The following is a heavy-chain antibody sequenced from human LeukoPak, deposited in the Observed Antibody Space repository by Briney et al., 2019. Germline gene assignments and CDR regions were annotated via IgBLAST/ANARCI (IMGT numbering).Heavy chain of an antibody. Sequence: ASVKVSCKASGYTFSGDYMHWVRQAPGQGLEWMGRINPNSGGTNYAQKFQGRVTMTRDTSISTAYMELSRLTSDDTAVYYCARGGIAVAGRDNWFDPWGQGTLVTVSS. V-gene: IGHV1-2*06. CDR3: ARGGIAVAGRDNWFDP. D-gene: IGHD6-19*01. J-gene: IGHJ5*02. CDR2: INPNSGGT. CDR1: GYTFSGDY.